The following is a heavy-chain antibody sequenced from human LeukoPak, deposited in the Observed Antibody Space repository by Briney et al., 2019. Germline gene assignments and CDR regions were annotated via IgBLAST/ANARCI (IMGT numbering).Heavy chain of an antibody. CDR3: AREYSSGWWDY. Sequence: SVKVSCKASGGTFSSYAVSWVRQAPGQGLEWMGGIIPIFGTANYAQKFQGRVTITTDGSTSTAYMELSSLRSEDTAAYYCAREYSSGWWDYWGQVTLVTVSS. CDR1: GGTFSSYA. CDR2: IIPIFGTA. V-gene: IGHV1-69*05. J-gene: IGHJ4*02. D-gene: IGHD6-19*01.